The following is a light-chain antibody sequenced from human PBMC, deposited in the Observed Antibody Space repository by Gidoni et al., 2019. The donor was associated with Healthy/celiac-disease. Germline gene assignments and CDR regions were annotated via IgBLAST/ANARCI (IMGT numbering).Light chain of an antibody. CDR1: QSISSW. Sequence: DIHLTQHPSTLSASVGDRVTITCRASQSISSWLAWYQEKPGTAPKLLIYQASRLDSGFPSRISSSESGTEFTLTISSRQPDDFATYYCQQYNSYSRTFGQGTKVEIK. CDR2: QAS. V-gene: IGKV1-5*03. CDR3: QQYNSYSRT. J-gene: IGKJ1*01.